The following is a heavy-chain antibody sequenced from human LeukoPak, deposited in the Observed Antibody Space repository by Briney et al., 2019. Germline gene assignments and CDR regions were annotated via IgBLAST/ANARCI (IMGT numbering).Heavy chain of an antibody. CDR1: GFTFSNYS. CDR3: AKDEGVLLWFGGAMDV. V-gene: IGHV3-23*01. D-gene: IGHD3-10*01. Sequence: GGSLRLSCAASGFTFSNYSMNWVRQAPGKGLEWVSAISGSGGSTYYADSVKGRFTISRDNSKNTLYLQMNSLRAEDTAVYYCAKDEGVLLWFGGAMDVWGQGTTVTVSS. J-gene: IGHJ6*02. CDR2: ISGSGGST.